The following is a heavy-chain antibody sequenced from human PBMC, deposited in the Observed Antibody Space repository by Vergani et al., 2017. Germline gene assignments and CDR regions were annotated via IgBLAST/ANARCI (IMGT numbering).Heavy chain of an antibody. CDR3: AKNPTYYYDSSAYFDY. V-gene: IGHV3-23*01. CDR2: ISGSGGST. CDR1: GFTFSSYA. J-gene: IGHJ4*02. Sequence: EVQLLESGGGLVQPGGSLRLSCAASGFTFSSYAMSWVRQAPGKGLEWVSAISGSGGSTYYAYSGKGRFTISRDNSKNTLYLQMNSLRAEDTAVYYCAKNPTYYYDSSAYFDYWGQGTLVTVSS. D-gene: IGHD3-22*01.